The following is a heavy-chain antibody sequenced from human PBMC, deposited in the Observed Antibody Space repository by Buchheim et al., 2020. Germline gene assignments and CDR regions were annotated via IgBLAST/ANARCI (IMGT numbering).Heavy chain of an antibody. J-gene: IGHJ5*02. CDR1: GGSISSSSYY. V-gene: IGHV4-39*01. CDR2: IYYSGST. D-gene: IGHD6-19*01. CDR3: ARRPRIAVATGAWFDP. Sequence: QLQLQESGPGLVKPSETLSLTCIVSGGSISSSSYYWGWIRQPPGKGLEWIGSIYYSGSTYYNPSLKSRVTISVDTSKNQFSLKLSSVTAADTAVYYCARRPRIAVATGAWFDPWGQGTL.